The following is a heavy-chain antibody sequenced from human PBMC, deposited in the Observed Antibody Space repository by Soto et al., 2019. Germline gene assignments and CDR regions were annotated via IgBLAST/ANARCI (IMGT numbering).Heavy chain of an antibody. V-gene: IGHV1-18*01. Sequence: GASVKVSCKASGYTFNSYGITWVRQAPGQGLEWMGWISAYKAHTNYAQKLQGRVTMTTDTSTSTAYMELRSLRSEDTAVYYCAREDLVVVPSALRYYGMDVWGQGTTVTSP. CDR1: GYTFNSYG. D-gene: IGHD2-2*01. J-gene: IGHJ6*02. CDR2: ISAYKAHT. CDR3: AREDLVVVPSALRYYGMDV.